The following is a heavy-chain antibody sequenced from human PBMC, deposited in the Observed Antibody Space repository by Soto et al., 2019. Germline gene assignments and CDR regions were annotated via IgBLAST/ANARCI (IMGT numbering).Heavy chain of an antibody. Sequence: SETLSLTCAVYGGSFSGYYWSWIRQPPGKGLEWIGEINHSGSTNYNPSLKSRVTISVDTSKNQFSLKLSSVTAADTAVYYCARECDGSGSQYYYYYYMDVWGKGTTVTVSS. J-gene: IGHJ6*03. CDR2: INHSGST. V-gene: IGHV4-34*01. CDR3: ARECDGSGSQYYYYYYMDV. D-gene: IGHD3-10*01. CDR1: GGSFSGYY.